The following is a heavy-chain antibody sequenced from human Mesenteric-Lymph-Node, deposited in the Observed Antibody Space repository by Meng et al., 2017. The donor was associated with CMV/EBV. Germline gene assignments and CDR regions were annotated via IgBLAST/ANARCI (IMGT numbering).Heavy chain of an antibody. Sequence: SETLSLTCAVYGGSFSGYYWSWIRQPPGKGLEWIGEINHSGSTNYNPSLKSRVTISVDTSKNQFSLKLSSVTAADTAVYYCARHSRGLLTDSFDYWGQGTLVTVSS. CDR2: INHSGST. CDR1: GGSFSGYY. D-gene: IGHD2-15*01. V-gene: IGHV4-34*01. CDR3: ARHSRGLLTDSFDY. J-gene: IGHJ4*02.